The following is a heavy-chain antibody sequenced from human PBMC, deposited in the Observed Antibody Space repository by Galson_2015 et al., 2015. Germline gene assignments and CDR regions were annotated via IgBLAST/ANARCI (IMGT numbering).Heavy chain of an antibody. CDR2: ITASGGSP. CDR1: GFTFSSYD. V-gene: IGHV3-23*01. J-gene: IGHJ4*02. D-gene: IGHD3-22*01. Sequence: SLRLSCAASGFTFSSYDMSWVRQAPGKGLEWVSPITASGGSPYYADPVKRRFTISRDNSKNTLYLQMNSLRAEDTAMYYCAKGVGSDFYYANDYWGQGTLVTVSS. CDR3: AKGVGSDFYYANDY.